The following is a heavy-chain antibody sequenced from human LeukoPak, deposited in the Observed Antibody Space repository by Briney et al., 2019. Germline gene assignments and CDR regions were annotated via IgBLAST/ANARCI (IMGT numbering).Heavy chain of an antibody. J-gene: IGHJ5*02. CDR2: IYYRGSN. CDR3: ARGETRLRGVIDEIYP. CDR1: GGSISGQY. Sequence: SETLSLTCPVSGGSISGQYWCWIRQAPGKGLEWVGGIYYRGSNKFKPSFKIRVSISLDTHKNQFSLNLSSLNASDTAVYYCARGETRLRGVIDEIYPWGQGTLVTVSS. D-gene: IGHD3-10*01. V-gene: IGHV4-59*11.